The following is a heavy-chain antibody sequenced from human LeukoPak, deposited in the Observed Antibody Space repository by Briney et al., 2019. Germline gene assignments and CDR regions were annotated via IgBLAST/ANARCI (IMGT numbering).Heavy chain of an antibody. D-gene: IGHD3-10*01. CDR2: IRYDGSNK. J-gene: IGHJ4*02. CDR3: AKDRYYGSGSYYHGIDY. V-gene: IGHV3-30*02. CDR1: GLTFSSYG. Sequence: PGGSLRLSCAASGLTFSSYGMHWVRQAPGKGLEWVAYIRYDGSNKHYADSVKGRFTISRDNSKNTLYLQMNSLRAEDKALYYCAKDRYYGSGSYYHGIDYWGQGPRVTVSS.